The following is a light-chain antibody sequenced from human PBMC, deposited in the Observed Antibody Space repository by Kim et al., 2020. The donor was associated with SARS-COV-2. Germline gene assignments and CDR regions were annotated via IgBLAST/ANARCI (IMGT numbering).Light chain of an antibody. CDR1: QSVSSSY. CDR2: GAS. CDR3: QLGFT. Sequence: EIVLTQSPGTLSLSPGERATLSCRASQSVSSSYLAWYQQKPGQAPRLLIYGASSRATGTPDRFSGSGSGTDFTLTISRLEPEDFAVYYCQLGFTFGPGAKVDIK. V-gene: IGKV3-20*01. J-gene: IGKJ3*01.